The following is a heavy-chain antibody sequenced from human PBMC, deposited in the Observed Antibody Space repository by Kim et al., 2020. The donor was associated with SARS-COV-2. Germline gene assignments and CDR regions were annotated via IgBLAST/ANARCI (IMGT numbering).Heavy chain of an antibody. D-gene: IGHD6-19*01. Sequence: SETLSLTCTVSGGSISSYYWSWIRQPPGKGLEWSGYSYYSGSTNYNPSLKSRVTISVDTSKNQFSLKLSSVTAADTAVYYCSSSMPVAGFGYWCQGTLVT. J-gene: IGHJ4*02. CDR2: SYYSGST. CDR1: GGSISSYY. CDR3: SSSMPVAGFGY. V-gene: IGHV4-59*08.